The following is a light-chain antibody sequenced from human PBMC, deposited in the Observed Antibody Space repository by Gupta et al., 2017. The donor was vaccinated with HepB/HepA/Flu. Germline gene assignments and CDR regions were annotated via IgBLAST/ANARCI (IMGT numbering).Light chain of an antibody. CDR2: GAS. CDR1: QRVRRN. Sequence: IVMTQSPPTLSVSPGETSTLACRASQRVRRNLAWYKQKPGQAPRLLIYGASTRDTGIPARFSGSGCGKEFNLAISSRQSDDFAVYYCQQYNNWPPETFGQGTKVEIK. V-gene: IGKV3-15*01. J-gene: IGKJ1*01. CDR3: QQYNNWPPET.